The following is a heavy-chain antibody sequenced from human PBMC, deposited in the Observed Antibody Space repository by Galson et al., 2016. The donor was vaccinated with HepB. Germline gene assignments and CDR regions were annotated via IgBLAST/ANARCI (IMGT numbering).Heavy chain of an antibody. CDR1: GFSFRSYG. D-gene: IGHD3-3*01. CDR3: AKRRGEEMTIFGVEHTKGNLWYFDL. V-gene: IGHV3-23*01. Sequence: SLRLSCAASGFSFRSYGMHWVRQAPGKGLEWVSGISGSGGRTFYADSVKGRFTISRDNSKNTLYLQMNSLRAEDMALYHCAKRRGEEMTIFGVEHTKGNLWYFDLWGRGTLVIVSS. CDR2: ISGSGGRT. J-gene: IGHJ2*01.